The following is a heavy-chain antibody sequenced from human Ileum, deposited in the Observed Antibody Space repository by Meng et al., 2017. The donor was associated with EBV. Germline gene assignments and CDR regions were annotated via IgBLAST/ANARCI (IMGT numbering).Heavy chain of an antibody. V-gene: IGHV3-23*01. CDR2: ISGSGGVT. Sequence: EVQWLESGGGVEQPGGSLRLSFAASGFAFSSYAMAWVRQAPGKGLEWVSVISGSGGVTYYAYSVKGRFTISRDNSKNTLYLQMNSLRAEDTAVYYCAKGNTVITPLDFWGQGSLVTVSS. D-gene: IGHD4-23*01. CDR3: AKGNTVITPLDF. CDR1: GFAFSSYA. J-gene: IGHJ4*02.